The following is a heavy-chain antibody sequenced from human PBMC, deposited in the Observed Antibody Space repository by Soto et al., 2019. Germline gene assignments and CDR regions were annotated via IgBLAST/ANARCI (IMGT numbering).Heavy chain of an antibody. CDR1: GYTFTGYY. CDR3: ARDAAYYYDSSGYLSEYFQH. Sequence: ASLKVSCKASGYTFTGYYMHWVRQAPGQGLEWMGWINPNSGGTNYAQKFQGRVTMTRDTSISTAYMELSRLRSDDTAVYYCARDAAYYYDSSGYLSEYFQHWGQGTLVTVSS. V-gene: IGHV1-2*02. CDR2: INPNSGGT. J-gene: IGHJ1*01. D-gene: IGHD3-22*01.